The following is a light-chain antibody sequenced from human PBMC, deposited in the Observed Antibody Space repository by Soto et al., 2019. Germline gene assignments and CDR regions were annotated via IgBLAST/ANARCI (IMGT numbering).Light chain of an antibody. Sequence: IVLTQSPRKLSLSPGERATLSCRASQNVRSNYLAWYQQKSGQAPRLLIYDASNRATGIPARFSGSGSGTDFTLTIIRLEPEDFAVYFCQHYGSSPLTFGGGTKVDIK. CDR2: DAS. CDR1: QNVRSNY. CDR3: QHYGSSPLT. J-gene: IGKJ4*01. V-gene: IGKV3-20*01.